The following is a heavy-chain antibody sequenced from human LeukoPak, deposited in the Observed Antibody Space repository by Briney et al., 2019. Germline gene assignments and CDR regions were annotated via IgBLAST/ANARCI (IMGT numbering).Heavy chain of an antibody. J-gene: IGHJ5*02. CDR1: GGSISSSNW. Sequence: SGTLSLTCAVSGGSISSSNWWSWVRQPPGTGLEWSEQIYHSGSTNYNPTLKSRDTTSVDKSKNQFSVKLWSVTAPATAVYYCRRPLSLGYCSGCSCYGRGALFDRWGERTLVTVSS. CDR3: RRPLSLGYCSGCSCYGRGALFDR. D-gene: IGHD2-15*01. CDR2: IYHSGST. V-gene: IGHV4-4*02.